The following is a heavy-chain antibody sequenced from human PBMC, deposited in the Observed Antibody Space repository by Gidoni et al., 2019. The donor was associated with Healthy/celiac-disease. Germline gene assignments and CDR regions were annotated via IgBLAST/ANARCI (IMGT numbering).Heavy chain of an antibody. J-gene: IGHJ6*02. CDR3: AKDSYSSGWYDDYYYGMDV. CDR1: GFTFSSYA. D-gene: IGHD6-19*01. CDR2: ISGSGGST. Sequence: EVQLVESGGGLVQPGGSLRLSCAASGFTFSSYAMSWVRQAPGKGLEWVSAISGSGGSTYYADPVKGRFTISRDNSKNTLYLQMNSLRAEDTAVYYCAKDSYSSGWYDDYYYGMDVWGQGTTVTVSS. V-gene: IGHV3-23*04.